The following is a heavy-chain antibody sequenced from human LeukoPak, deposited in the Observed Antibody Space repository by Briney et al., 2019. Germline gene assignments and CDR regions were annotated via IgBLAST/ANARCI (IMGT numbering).Heavy chain of an antibody. D-gene: IGHD1-14*01. CDR1: GGSISSYY. CDR3: ARGNPGNWFDP. J-gene: IGHJ5*02. V-gene: IGHV4-59*08. CDR2: FYYSGSP. Sequence: PSETLSLTCTDSGGSISSYYWSWIRQPPGKGLEWIGYFYYSGSPNYNPSLKSRVTISVDTSKNQFSLKLSSVTAADMAVYYCARGNPGNWFDPWGQGTLVTVSS.